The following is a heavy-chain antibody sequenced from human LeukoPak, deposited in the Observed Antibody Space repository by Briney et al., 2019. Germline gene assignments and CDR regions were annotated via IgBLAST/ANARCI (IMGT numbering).Heavy chain of an antibody. CDR2: IYYSGST. CDR1: GDSISSYY. Sequence: SETLSLTCTASGDSISSYYWSWIRQPPGKGLEWIGYIYYSGSTNYNPSLKSRLTISVDTSKNQLPLKLSSVTAADTAVYYCARVWGNPHWGQGTLVTVSS. J-gene: IGHJ4*02. V-gene: IGHV4-59*08. CDR3: ARVWGNPH. D-gene: IGHD3-16*01.